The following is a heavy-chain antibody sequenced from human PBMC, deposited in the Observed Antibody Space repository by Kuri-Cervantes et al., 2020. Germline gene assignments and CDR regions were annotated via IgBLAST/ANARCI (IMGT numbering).Heavy chain of an antibody. CDR2: IYPDDSDS. D-gene: IGHD1-26*01. Sequence: GESLKISCKGSGYSFSNHWIGWVRQMPGKGLEWMGIIYPDDSDSRYSPSFQGQVTISADKSISTAYLQWSSLKASDTAMYYCTTPGILGATDTFDIWGQGTMVTVSS. J-gene: IGHJ3*02. CDR1: GYSFSNHW. V-gene: IGHV5-51*01. CDR3: TTPGILGATDTFDI.